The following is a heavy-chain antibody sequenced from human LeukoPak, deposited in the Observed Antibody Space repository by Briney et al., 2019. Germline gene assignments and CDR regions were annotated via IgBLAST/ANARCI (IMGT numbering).Heavy chain of an antibody. D-gene: IGHD6-13*01. CDR3: ARGPNPYSSSRGSFDY. V-gene: IGHV4-34*01. J-gene: IGHJ4*02. Sequence: GSLRLSCAASGFTVSSNYMSWVRQAPGKGLEWIGEINHSGSTNYNPSLKSRVTISVDTSKNQFSLKLSSVTAADTAVYYCARGPNPYSSSRGSFDYWGQGTLVTVSS. CDR1: GFTVSSNY. CDR2: INHSGST.